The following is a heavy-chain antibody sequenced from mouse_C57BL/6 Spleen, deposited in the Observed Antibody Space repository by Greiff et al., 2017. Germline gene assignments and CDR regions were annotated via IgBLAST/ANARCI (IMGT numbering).Heavy chain of an antibody. CDR3: ARDLEDY. Sequence: EVKLMESGGGLVKPGGSLKLSCAASGFTFSSYAMSWVRQTPEKRLEWVATISDGGSYTYYPDNVKGRFTISRDNAKNNLYLQMSHLKSEDTAMYYCARDLEDYWGQGTTLTVSS. CDR1: GFTFSSYA. J-gene: IGHJ2*01. CDR2: ISDGGSYT. V-gene: IGHV5-4*01.